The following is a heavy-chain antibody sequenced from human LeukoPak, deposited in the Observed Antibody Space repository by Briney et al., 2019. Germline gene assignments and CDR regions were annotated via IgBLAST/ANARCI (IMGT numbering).Heavy chain of an antibody. V-gene: IGHV3-21*01. CDR3: ARDDGAGVLTPGYAFDI. CDR2: ISSSSSYI. Sequence: GGSLRLSCAASGFTFSSYSMNWVRQAPGKGLEWVSSISSSSSYIYYADSVKGRFTISRDNAKKSLYLQMNSLRAEDTAVYYCARDDGAGVLTPGYAFDIWGQGTMVTVSS. J-gene: IGHJ3*02. CDR1: GFTFSSYS. D-gene: IGHD1-1*01.